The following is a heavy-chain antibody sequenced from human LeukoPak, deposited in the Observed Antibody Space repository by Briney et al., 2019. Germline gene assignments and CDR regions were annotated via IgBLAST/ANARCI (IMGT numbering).Heavy chain of an antibody. CDR2: INQDGSDI. D-gene: IGHD3-9*01. Sequence: PGGSLRLSCAASGFTFITYSMNWVRQAPGKGLEWVSYINQDGSDIYYVDSVKARFTISRDNAKNSLYLQMNSLRVEDTAVYYCVRVKGETNNDLLSKFDSWGQGTLVIV. CDR1: GFTFITYS. V-gene: IGHV3-7*01. CDR3: VRVKGETNNDLLSKFDS. J-gene: IGHJ4*02.